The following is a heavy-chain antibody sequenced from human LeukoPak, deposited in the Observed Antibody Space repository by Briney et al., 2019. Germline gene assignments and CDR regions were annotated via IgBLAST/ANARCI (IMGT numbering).Heavy chain of an antibody. J-gene: IGHJ6*02. Sequence: PSETLSLTCAVYGESFSGYYWTWIRQTPGKGLEWIGEMNPSGSTNYNPSLKSRVTISVDTSKNQFSLKLTSVTAADTAVYYCARGRTYYYDTSGYYPSIYYGMDVWGQGTTVIVSS. CDR1: GESFSGYY. V-gene: IGHV4-34*01. D-gene: IGHD3-22*01. CDR2: MNPSGST. CDR3: ARGRTYYYDTSGYYPSIYYGMDV.